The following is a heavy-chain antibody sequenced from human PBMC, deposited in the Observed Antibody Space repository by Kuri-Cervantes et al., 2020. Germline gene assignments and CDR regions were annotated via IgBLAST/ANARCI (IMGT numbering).Heavy chain of an antibody. CDR2: IYTSGST. CDR3: ARDSGSSWWGTFDP. V-gene: IGHV4-4*07. Sequence: GSLRLSCTVSGGSISSYYWSWIRQPAGKGLEWIGRIYTSGSTNYNPSLKSRVAISVDTSKNQFSLKLSSVTAADTAVYYCARDSGSSWWGTFDPWGQGTLVTVSS. CDR1: GGSISSYY. J-gene: IGHJ5*02. D-gene: IGHD6-13*01.